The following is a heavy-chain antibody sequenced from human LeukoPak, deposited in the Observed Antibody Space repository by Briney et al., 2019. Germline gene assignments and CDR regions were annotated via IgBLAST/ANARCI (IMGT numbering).Heavy chain of an antibody. V-gene: IGHV1-69*04. CDR2: IIPILGIA. Sequence: ASVKVSCKASGGTFSSYAISWVRQAPGQGLGWMGRIIPILGIANYAQKFQGRVTITADKSTSTAYMELSSLRSEDTAVYYCARGYDSSGYYYFDYWGQGTLVTVSS. J-gene: IGHJ4*02. CDR1: GGTFSSYA. CDR3: ARGYDSSGYYYFDY. D-gene: IGHD3-22*01.